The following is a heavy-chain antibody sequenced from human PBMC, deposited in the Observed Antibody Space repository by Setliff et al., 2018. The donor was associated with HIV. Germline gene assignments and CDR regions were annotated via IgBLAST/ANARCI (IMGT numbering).Heavy chain of an antibody. V-gene: IGHV1-18*01. CDR3: ARGKTWLRFLDY. J-gene: IGHJ4*02. CDR2: INTHSGYT. D-gene: IGHD5-12*01. CDR1: GYTFNNYG. Sequence: ASVKVSCKASGYTFNNYGISWVRQAPGQGLEWMGWINTHSGYTNYAQNVQGRVTVTMDTSTSTAYMEPRSLKSGDTAVYYCARGKTWLRFLDYWGQGTLVTVSS.